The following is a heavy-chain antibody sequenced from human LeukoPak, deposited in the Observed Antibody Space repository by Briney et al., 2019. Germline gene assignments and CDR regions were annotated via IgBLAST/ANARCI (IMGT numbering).Heavy chain of an antibody. CDR2: IYYSGST. CDR1: GGSISSYY. D-gene: IGHD6-6*01. CDR3: ARTSSSRGTGYFDY. J-gene: IGHJ4*02. Sequence: SETLSLTCTVSGGSISSYYWSWIRQPPGKGLEWIGYIYYSGSTNYNPSLKSRVTISVDTPKNQFSLKLSSVTAADTAVYYCARTSSSRGTGYFDYWGQGTLVTVSS. V-gene: IGHV4-59*01.